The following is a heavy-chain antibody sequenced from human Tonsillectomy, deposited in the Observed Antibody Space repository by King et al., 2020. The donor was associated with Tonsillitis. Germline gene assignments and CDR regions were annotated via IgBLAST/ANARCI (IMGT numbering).Heavy chain of an antibody. CDR2: MYYSGST. J-gene: IGHJ2*01. D-gene: IGHD2-21*01. CDR1: NGSISTYY. V-gene: IGHV4-59*01. CDR3: ARVRSFHMGIDWYFDL. Sequence: QLQESGPGLVKPSETLSLTCSVSNGSISTYYWSWIQQPPGKGLEWIGYMYYSGSTNYNPSLKSRVTISVDTSKNPFSLKLSSLTAADTAIYYCARVRSFHMGIDWYFDLWGRGTLVTVSS.